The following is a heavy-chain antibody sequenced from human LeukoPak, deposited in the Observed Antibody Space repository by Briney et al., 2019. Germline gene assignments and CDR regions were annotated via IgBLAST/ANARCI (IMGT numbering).Heavy chain of an antibody. J-gene: IGHJ4*02. V-gene: IGHV1-2*06. CDR1: GYTFTGYY. Sequence: ASVKVSCKASGYTFTGYYMHWVRQAPGQGLEWMGRINPNSGGTNYAQKFQGRVTMTRDMSISTAYMELSRLRSDDTAVYYCAHDSSGYWATLFDYWGQGTLVTVSS. CDR2: INPNSGGT. D-gene: IGHD3-22*01. CDR3: AHDSSGYWATLFDY.